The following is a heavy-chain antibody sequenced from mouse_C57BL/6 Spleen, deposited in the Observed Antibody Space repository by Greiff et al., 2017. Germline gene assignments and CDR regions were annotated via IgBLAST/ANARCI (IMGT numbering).Heavy chain of an antibody. CDR1: GYTFTSYW. D-gene: IGHD2-3*01. CDR3: ARGYDGYYKAMDY. J-gene: IGHJ4*01. V-gene: IGHV1-50*01. Sequence: VQLQQSGAELVKPGASVKLSCKASGYTFTSYWMQWVKQRPGQGLEWIGEIDPSDSYTNYNQKFKGKATLTVDTSSSTAYMQLSSLTSEDSAVYYCARGYDGYYKAMDYWGQGTSVTVSS. CDR2: IDPSDSYT.